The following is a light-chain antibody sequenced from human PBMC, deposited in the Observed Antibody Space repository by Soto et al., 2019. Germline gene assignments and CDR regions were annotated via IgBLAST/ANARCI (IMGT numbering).Light chain of an antibody. CDR1: QSVSIN. CDR2: GAS. Sequence: EIVMTQSPATLSVSPGERATLSCRASQSVSINLAWYQQKLGQPPRLLIYGASTRATGIPARFSVSGSGTEFTLTIYSLQSEDFAVYYCQQYSNWPTFGPGTKVDIK. V-gene: IGKV3-15*01. CDR3: QQYSNWPT. J-gene: IGKJ3*01.